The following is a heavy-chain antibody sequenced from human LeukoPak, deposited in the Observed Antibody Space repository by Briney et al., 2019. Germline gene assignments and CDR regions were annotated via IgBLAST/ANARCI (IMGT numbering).Heavy chain of an antibody. CDR1: GGSISSGGYY. CDR2: IYYSGST. Sequence: PSETLSLTCTVSGGSISSGGYYWSWIRQHPGKGLEWIGYIYYSGSTYYNPSLKSRVTISVDTSKNQFSLKLSSVTAADTAVYYCARESITNWFDPWGQGTLVTVSS. J-gene: IGHJ5*02. CDR3: ARESITNWFDP. V-gene: IGHV4-31*03. D-gene: IGHD1-14*01.